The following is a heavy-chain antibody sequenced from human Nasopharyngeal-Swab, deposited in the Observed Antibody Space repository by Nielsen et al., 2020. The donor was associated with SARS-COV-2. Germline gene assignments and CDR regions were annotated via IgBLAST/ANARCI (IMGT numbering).Heavy chain of an antibody. CDR2: FSYSVIT. D-gene: IGHD1-26*01. CDR3: AREVVGGLVDS. CDR1: GDSISRYY. J-gene: IGHJ4*02. V-gene: IGHV4-59*12. Sequence: SETLSLTCTVSGDSISRYYWGWIRQPPGKGLEWIGDFSYSVITHYNASLKSRVTISLDTSKNQFSLKLSSVTAADTGVYYCAREVVGGLVDSWSQGILVTVSS.